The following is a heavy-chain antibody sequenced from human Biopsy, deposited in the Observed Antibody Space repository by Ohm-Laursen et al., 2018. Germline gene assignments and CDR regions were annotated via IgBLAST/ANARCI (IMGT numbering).Heavy chain of an antibody. CDR1: GGSISSSTTYY. V-gene: IGHV4-39*01. J-gene: IGHJ5*02. Sequence: GTLSLTCTVSGGSISSSTTYYWAWLRQPPGKGLEWIGSIYNTETTFYNPSLKSRVTISVDTSTNQFSLKVSSVTAADTALYFCARHPTGFWFDPWGHGALVTVSS. CDR2: IYNTETT. CDR3: ARHPTGFWFDP.